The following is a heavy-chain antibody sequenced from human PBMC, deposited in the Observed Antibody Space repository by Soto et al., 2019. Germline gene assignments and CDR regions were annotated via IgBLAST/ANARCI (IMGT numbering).Heavy chain of an antibody. CDR2: MHTGGNEK. J-gene: IGHJ4*02. CDR1: GFTFSYYG. D-gene: IGHD3-9*01. Sequence: QVQLVESGGGVVQPGGSLRLSCAASGFTFSYYGFHWVRQAPGKGLEWVAVMHTGGNEKYYVDSVKGRFTVSRDDSRNMVYLEMSGLRAEDTAEYFCARDADTTGHYSHFDLWRRGALVAVS. V-gene: IGHV3-33*08. CDR3: ARDADTTGHYSHFDL.